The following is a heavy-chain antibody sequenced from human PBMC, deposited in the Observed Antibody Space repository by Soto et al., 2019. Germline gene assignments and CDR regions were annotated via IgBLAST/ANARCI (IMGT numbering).Heavy chain of an antibody. CDR3: AKDLDDSSGYYPNY. CDR1: GFTFSSYG. J-gene: IGHJ4*02. D-gene: IGHD3-22*01. V-gene: IGHV3-30*18. CDR2: ISYDGSNK. Sequence: RRLSCAASGFTFSSYGMHWVRQAPGKGLEWVAVISYDGSNKYYADSVKGRFTISRDNSKNTLYLQMNSLRAEDTAVYYCAKDLDDSSGYYPNYWGQGTLVTVSS.